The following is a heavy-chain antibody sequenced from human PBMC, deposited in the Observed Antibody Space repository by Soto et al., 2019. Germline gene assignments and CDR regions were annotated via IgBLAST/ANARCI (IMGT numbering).Heavy chain of an antibody. V-gene: IGHV4-30-4*01. CDR1: GGSISSGDYY. D-gene: IGHD2-2*01. J-gene: IGHJ6*02. CDR3: ARYCSSTSCYARYYYYYGMDV. Sequence: QVQLQESGPGLVKPSQTLSLTCTVSGGSISSGDYYWSWIRQPPGKGLEWIGYIYYSGSTYYNPSLKSRVTISVDTSKNQFSLKLSSVTAADTAVYYCARYCSSTSCYARYYYYYGMDVWGQGTTVTVSS. CDR2: IYYSGST.